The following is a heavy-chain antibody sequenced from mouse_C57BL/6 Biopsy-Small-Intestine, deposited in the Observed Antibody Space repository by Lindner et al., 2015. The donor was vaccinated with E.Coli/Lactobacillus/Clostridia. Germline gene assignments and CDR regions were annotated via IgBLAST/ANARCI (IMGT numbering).Heavy chain of an antibody. J-gene: IGHJ4*01. V-gene: IGHV1-39*01. CDR2: INPKYGTT. Sequence: QLQESGPELVKPGASVKISCKASGYSSTDYNMNWVKQNNGESLEWIGVINPKYGTTNYNQKFKGKGTLTVDQSSSTAYMQLNSLTSEDSAVYYCARGYSNYIYALEYWGQGTSVTVSS. CDR1: GYSSTDYN. CDR3: ARGYSNYIYALEY. D-gene: IGHD2-5*01.